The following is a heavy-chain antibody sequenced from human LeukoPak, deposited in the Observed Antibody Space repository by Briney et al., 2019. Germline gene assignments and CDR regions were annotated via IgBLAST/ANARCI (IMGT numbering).Heavy chain of an antibody. J-gene: IGHJ4*02. V-gene: IGHV4-30-2*01. D-gene: IGHD3-10*01. CDR2: IYHSGIT. CDR3: ARVPPPSSGSAPFDY. CDR1: GGSISSGGYY. Sequence: SQTLSLTCTVSGGSISSGGYYWSWIRQPPGKGLEWIGYIYHSGITYYNPSLKSRVTISVDRSKNQFSLKLSSVTAADTAVYYCARVPPPSSGSAPFDYWGQGTLVTVSS.